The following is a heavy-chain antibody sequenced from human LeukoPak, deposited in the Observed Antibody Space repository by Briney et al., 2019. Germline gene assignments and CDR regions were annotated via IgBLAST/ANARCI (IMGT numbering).Heavy chain of an antibody. V-gene: IGHV3-15*01. CDR3: ATDLGGTAIQLEQQYDAFDI. CDR1: GFTFTNAW. D-gene: IGHD1-1*01. Sequence: GGSLRLSCATSGFTFTNAWMSWVRQAPGKGLEWVGRIKSGADGETTAYTAPVKGRFTISRDDSKNTVYLQMNSLKTEDTGVYFCATDLGGTAIQLEQQYDAFDIWGQGTMVTVSS. J-gene: IGHJ3*02. CDR2: IKSGADGETT.